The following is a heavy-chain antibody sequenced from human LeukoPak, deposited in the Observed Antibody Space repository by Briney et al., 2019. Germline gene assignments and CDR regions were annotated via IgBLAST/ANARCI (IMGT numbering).Heavy chain of an antibody. CDR2: IWYDGSNK. V-gene: IGHV3-33*08. J-gene: IGHJ4*02. D-gene: IGHD4-17*01. Sequence: GGSLRLSCAASGFTFSSYSMNWVRQAPGKGLEWVAVIWYDGSNKYYADSVKGRFTISRDNSKNTLYLQMNSLRAEDTAVYYCAREGYGDFTFDYWGQGTLVTVSS. CDR1: GFTFSSYS. CDR3: AREGYGDFTFDY.